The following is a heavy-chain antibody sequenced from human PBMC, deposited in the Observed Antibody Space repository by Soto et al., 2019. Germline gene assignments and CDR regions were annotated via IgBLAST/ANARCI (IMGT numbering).Heavy chain of an antibody. CDR3: ARDSGSTYSSGWQTLDY. V-gene: IGHV4-31*03. Sequence: SETLSLTCTFSVGSISSGGYHCSWIRQHPWKGLEWIGYIYYSGSTYYNPSLKSRVTISVDTSKNQFSLKLSSVTAADTAVYYCARDSGSTYSSGWQTLDYWGQGTLVTVSS. CDR1: VGSISSGGYH. D-gene: IGHD6-19*01. CDR2: IYYSGST. J-gene: IGHJ4*02.